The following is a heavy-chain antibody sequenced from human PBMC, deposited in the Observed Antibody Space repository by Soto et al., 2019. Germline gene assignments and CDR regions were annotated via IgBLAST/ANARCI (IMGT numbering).Heavy chain of an antibody. J-gene: IGHJ4*02. V-gene: IGHV3-48*01. CDR1: GFTFSTYS. D-gene: IGHD3-22*01. Sequence: GGSLRLSCAASGFTFSTYSMNWVRQAPGKGLEWVSSISYGSSTTYYADSVKGRFTISRDNSKNTLYLQMNSLRAEDTAVYYCAKNPGYYYDSTGYHFDYWGQGTLVTVSS. CDR2: ISYGSSTT. CDR3: AKNPGYYYDSTGYHFDY.